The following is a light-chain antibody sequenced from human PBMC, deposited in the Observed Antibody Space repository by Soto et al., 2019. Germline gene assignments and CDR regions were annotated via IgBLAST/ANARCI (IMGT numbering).Light chain of an antibody. V-gene: IGLV2-14*03. CDR1: SSDVGGYNY. J-gene: IGLJ1*01. CDR3: CSYTGIGYV. CDR2: DVS. Sequence: QSELTQAASVSASPGQSITISCTGSSSDVGGYNYVSWYQQHPGKAPKLMIYDVSNRPSGVSNRFSGSKSGNTASLTISGLQAEDEADYYCCSYTGIGYVFGTGTKVTV.